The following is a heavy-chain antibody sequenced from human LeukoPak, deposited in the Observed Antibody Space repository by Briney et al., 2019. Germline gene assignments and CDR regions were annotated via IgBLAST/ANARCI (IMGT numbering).Heavy chain of an antibody. J-gene: IGHJ4*02. D-gene: IGHD1-1*01. CDR3: AREDGTY. CDR1: GFTFSEYY. CDR2: ISSIGTTI. V-gene: IGHV3-11*01. Sequence: GGSLTLSCAASGFTFSEYYMTWLRQAPGKGLDWVSYISSIGTTIYYADSVKGRCTISRYNSKKSLYRQMSSLRAEDTADYYGAREDGTYWGQGTLVTVSS.